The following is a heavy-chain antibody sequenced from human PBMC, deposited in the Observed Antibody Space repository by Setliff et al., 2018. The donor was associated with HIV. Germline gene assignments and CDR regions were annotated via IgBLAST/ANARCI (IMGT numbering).Heavy chain of an antibody. Sequence: GGSLRLSCAASGFTFSSYWMHWVRQAPGKGLVWVSRINSDGSSSSYADSVKGRFTISRDNAKNTLYLQMNSLRAEDTAVYYCARGKIVVVPAAMRPFDYWGQGTLVTVSS. V-gene: IGHV3-74*01. CDR2: INSDGSSS. D-gene: IGHD2-2*01. CDR1: GFTFSSYW. CDR3: ARGKIVVVPAAMRPFDY. J-gene: IGHJ4*02.